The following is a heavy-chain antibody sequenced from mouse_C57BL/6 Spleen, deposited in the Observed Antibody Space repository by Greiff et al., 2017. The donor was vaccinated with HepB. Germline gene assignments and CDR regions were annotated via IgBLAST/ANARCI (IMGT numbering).Heavy chain of an antibody. CDR1: GYTFTSYW. D-gene: IGHD1-1*01. V-gene: IGHV1-64*01. Sequence: VQLQQPGAELVKPGASVKLSCKASGYTFTSYWMHWVKQRPGQGLEWIGMIHPNSGSTNYNEKFNSKATLTVDKSSSTAYMQLSSLTSEDSAVYYCARSPYYYGSSYDWFAYWGQGTLVTVSA. CDR2: IHPNSGST. J-gene: IGHJ3*01. CDR3: ARSPYYYGSSYDWFAY.